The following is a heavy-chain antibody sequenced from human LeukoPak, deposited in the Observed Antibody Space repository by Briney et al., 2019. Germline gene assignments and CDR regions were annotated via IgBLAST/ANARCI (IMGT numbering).Heavy chain of an antibody. V-gene: IGHV3-48*04. J-gene: IGHJ3*02. Sequence: GRSLRLSCAASGFTFSSYAMHWVRQAPGKGLEWVSYISSSGSTIYYADSVKGRFTISRDNAKNSLYLQMNSLRAEDTAVYYCAKGGRTLRDAFDIWGQGTMVTVSS. D-gene: IGHD2-2*01. CDR3: AKGGRTLRDAFDI. CDR2: ISSSGSTI. CDR1: GFTFSSYA.